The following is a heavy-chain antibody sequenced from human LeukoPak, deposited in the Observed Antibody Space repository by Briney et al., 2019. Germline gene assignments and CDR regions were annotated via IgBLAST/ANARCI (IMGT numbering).Heavy chain of an antibody. D-gene: IGHD3-9*01. Sequence: ASVKVSCKASGYTFTGYYMHWVRQAPGQGLEWMGWISAYNGNTNYAQKFQGRVTMTTDTSTSTAYMELRSLRSDDTAVYYCARSPDILTGHDPLDYWGQGTLVTVSS. CDR3: ARSPDILTGHDPLDY. V-gene: IGHV1-18*04. CDR2: ISAYNGNT. J-gene: IGHJ4*02. CDR1: GYTFTGYY.